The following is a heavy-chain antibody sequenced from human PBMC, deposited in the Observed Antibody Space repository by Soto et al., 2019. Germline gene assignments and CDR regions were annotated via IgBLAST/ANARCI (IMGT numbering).Heavy chain of an antibody. CDR1: GGSISISNYQ. Sequence: SETLSLTCSVSGGSISISNYQWGWIRQPPGKELEWIASIYYTGNTYYNPSLKSRVTMSIDTSKNQFSLKVSSVTAADTTVYYCARLESPGLGAVFGPWGQGTLVT. J-gene: IGHJ5*02. V-gene: IGHV4-39*01. CDR3: ARLESPGLGAVFGP. CDR2: IYYTGNT. D-gene: IGHD3-16*01.